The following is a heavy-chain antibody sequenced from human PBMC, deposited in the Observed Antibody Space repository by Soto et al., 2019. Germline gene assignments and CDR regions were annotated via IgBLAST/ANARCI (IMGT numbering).Heavy chain of an antibody. CDR2: IYYSWST. CDR3: ARDWNYYDSSGYLAHDAFDI. J-gene: IGHJ3*02. V-gene: IGHV4-61*01. D-gene: IGHD3-22*01. Sequence: SETLSLTCTVSGGSVSSGSYYWSWIRQPPGKGLEWLGYIYYSWSTNYNPSLKSRVIISVDTSKNKFSLKLRSVTAAGTAVYYCARDWNYYDSSGYLAHDAFDIWGQGTMVTVSS. CDR1: GGSVSSGSYY.